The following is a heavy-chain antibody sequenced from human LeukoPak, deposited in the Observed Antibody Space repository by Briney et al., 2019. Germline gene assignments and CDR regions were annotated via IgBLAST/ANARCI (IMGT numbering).Heavy chain of an antibody. CDR1: GFTFSSYA. D-gene: IGHD4-11*01. Sequence: PGGSLRLSCAASGFTFSSYAMTWVRQAPGKGLEWVSSIVGTGASTFYADSVKGRFTISRDNSMDTLYLQLNSLRAEDTAVYFCAKGKAYNNLDWFDPWGQGTLVTVSS. J-gene: IGHJ5*02. CDR2: IVGTGAST. V-gene: IGHV3-23*01. CDR3: AKGKAYNNLDWFDP.